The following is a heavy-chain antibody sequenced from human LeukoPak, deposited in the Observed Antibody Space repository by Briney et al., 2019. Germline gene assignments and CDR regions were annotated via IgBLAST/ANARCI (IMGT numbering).Heavy chain of an antibody. CDR2: IKQDGSEK. D-gene: IGHD3-22*01. Sequence: GGSLRLSCAASGFTFSSYWLSWVRQAPGKGLEWVANIKQDGSEKYYVDSVKGRFTISRDNAKNSLYLQMNSLRAEDTAVYYCARDGMGYSDAFDIWGQGTMVTVSS. CDR1: GFTFSSYW. J-gene: IGHJ3*02. CDR3: ARDGMGYSDAFDI. V-gene: IGHV3-7*01.